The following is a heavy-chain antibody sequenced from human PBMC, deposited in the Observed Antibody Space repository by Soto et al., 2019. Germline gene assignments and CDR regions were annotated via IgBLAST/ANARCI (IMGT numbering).Heavy chain of an antibody. CDR3: ARDLFSGYDNWFEP. Sequence: SETLSLTCTVSGGSISSYYWSWIRQPPGKGLEWVGYIYYSGSTNYNPSLKSRVTISVDTSKNQFSLKLSSVTAADTAVYYCARDLFSGYDNWFEPWGQGTLVTVSS. D-gene: IGHD5-12*01. J-gene: IGHJ5*02. V-gene: IGHV4-59*01. CDR2: IYYSGST. CDR1: GGSISSYY.